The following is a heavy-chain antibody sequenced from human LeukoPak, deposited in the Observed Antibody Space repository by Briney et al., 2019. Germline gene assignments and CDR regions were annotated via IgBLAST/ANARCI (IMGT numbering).Heavy chain of an antibody. D-gene: IGHD6-13*01. CDR1: GFTFDDYA. V-gene: IGHV3-9*01. Sequence: GGSLRLSCAASGFTFDDYAMHWVRQAPGKGLEWVSGISWNSGSIGYADSVKGRFTISRDNAKNSLYLQMNSLRAEDTALYYCAKDIGAAADYFDYWGQETLVTVSS. CDR2: ISWNSGSI. J-gene: IGHJ4*02. CDR3: AKDIGAAADYFDY.